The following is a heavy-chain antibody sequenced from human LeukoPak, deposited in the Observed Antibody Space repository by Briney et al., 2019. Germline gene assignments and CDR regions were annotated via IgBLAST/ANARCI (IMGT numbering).Heavy chain of an antibody. D-gene: IGHD3-22*01. CDR3: ARARGRYYDSSGPLFDY. J-gene: IGHJ4*02. Sequence: SETLSLTCTVSGGSISSYYWSWIRQPPGKGLEWIGYIYYSGSTNYNPSLKSRVTISVDTSKNQFSLKLSSVTAADTAVYYCARARGRYYDSSGPLFDYWGQGTLVTVSS. V-gene: IGHV4-59*08. CDR1: GGSISSYY. CDR2: IYYSGST.